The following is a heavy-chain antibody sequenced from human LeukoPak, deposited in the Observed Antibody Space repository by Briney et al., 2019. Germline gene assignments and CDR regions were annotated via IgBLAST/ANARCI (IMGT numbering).Heavy chain of an antibody. CDR2: ISGSGSTI. Sequence: GGSLRLSCAASGFTFSSYDMSWVRQAPGKGLEWVSYISGSGSTIYYADSVKGRFTISRDNAKNSLYLQMNSLRAEDTAVYYCAREGRYFFDYWGQGTLVTVSS. CDR3: AREGRYFFDY. D-gene: IGHD3-9*01. CDR1: GFTFSSYD. V-gene: IGHV3-48*03. J-gene: IGHJ4*02.